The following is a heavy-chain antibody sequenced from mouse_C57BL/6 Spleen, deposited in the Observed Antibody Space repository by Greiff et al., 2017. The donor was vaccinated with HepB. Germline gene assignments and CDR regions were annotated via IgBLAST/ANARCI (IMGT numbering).Heavy chain of an antibody. CDR2: IHPSDGDT. D-gene: IGHD2-5*01. Sequence: VQLQQPGAELVKPGASVKVSCKASGYTFTSYWMHWVKQRPGQGLEWIGRIHPSDGDTNYNQKFKGKATLTVDKSSSTAYMQLSSLTSEDSAVYYCAHSNYGRMMDYWGQGTSVTVSS. V-gene: IGHV1-74*01. J-gene: IGHJ4*01. CDR1: GYTFTSYW. CDR3: AHSNYGRMMDY.